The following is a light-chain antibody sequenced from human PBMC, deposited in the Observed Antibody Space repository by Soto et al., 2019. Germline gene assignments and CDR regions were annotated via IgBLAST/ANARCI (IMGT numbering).Light chain of an antibody. CDR3: CSYAGSSYV. Sequence: VLAQPASVSGSPGQSITISCTGSSSDVGTYNLVSWYQQHPGEAPELMIYEVTKRPSGVSNRFSGSKSGNTASLTISGLQAEDEADYYCCSYAGSSYVFGTGTKVTVL. CDR1: SSDVGTYNL. V-gene: IGLV2-23*02. CDR2: EVT. J-gene: IGLJ1*01.